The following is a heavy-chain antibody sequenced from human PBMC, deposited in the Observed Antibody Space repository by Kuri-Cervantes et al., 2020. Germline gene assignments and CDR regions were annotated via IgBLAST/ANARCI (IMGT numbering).Heavy chain of an antibody. CDR2: ISYDGSNK. V-gene: IGHV3-30*18. CDR3: AKGPGTTVYYYYYMDV. J-gene: IGHJ6*03. D-gene: IGHD1-1*01. CDR1: GFTFSSYA. Sequence: GESLKISCAASGFTFSSYAMSWVRQAPGKGLEWVAVISYDGSNKYYADSVKGRFTISRDNSKNTLYLQMNSLRAEDTAVYYCAKGPGTTVYYYYYMDVWGKGTTVTVSS.